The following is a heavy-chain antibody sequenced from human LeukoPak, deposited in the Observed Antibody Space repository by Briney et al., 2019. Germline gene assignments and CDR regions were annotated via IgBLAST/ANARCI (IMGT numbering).Heavy chain of an antibody. J-gene: IGHJ3*02. CDR2: INPNSGGT. D-gene: IGHD3-22*01. Sequence: ASVNVSFKASGYTFTMYDINWVRQATGQGLEGMGWINPNSGGTNYAQKFQGRVTMNRDTSISTAYMELSRLRSDDTAVYYCAEYYYDSSGNSGVAFDIWGQGTMVTVSS. V-gene: IGHV1-2*02. CDR1: GYTFTMYD. CDR3: AEYYYDSSGNSGVAFDI.